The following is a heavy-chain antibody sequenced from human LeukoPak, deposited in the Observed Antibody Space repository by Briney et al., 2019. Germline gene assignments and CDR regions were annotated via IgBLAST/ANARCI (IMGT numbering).Heavy chain of an antibody. CDR1: GFTFSSYS. J-gene: IGHJ3*02. V-gene: IGHV3-21*01. CDR3: ASLGAFDI. Sequence: GGSLRLSCAASGFTFSSYSMNWVRQAPGKGLEWVSSISSTGKYIYYTDSVKGRFTISRDNAKTSLYLEMNSLRAEDTAVYYCASLGAFDIWGQGTMVTVSS. CDR2: ISSTGKYI.